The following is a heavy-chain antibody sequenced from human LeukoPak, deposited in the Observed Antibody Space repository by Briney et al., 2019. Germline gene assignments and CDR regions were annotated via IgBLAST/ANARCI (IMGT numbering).Heavy chain of an antibody. Sequence: GGSLRLSCAASGFRYDDYGMSWVRHVPGKGLEWVSGTNWDGASTGYADSVKGRFTISRDNVKNFLYLQMNSLRVEDTALYFCGRVYCSTTSCYDYYDYYMDVWGKGTTVTVSS. D-gene: IGHD2-2*01. CDR1: GFRYDDYG. CDR3: GRVYCSTTSCYDYYDYYMDV. V-gene: IGHV3-20*04. CDR2: TNWDGAST. J-gene: IGHJ6*03.